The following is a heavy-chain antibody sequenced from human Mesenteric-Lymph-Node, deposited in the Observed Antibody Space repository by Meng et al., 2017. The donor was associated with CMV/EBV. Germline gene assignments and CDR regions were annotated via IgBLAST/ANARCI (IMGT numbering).Heavy chain of an antibody. CDR2: IRYDGSDE. Sequence: GESLKISCAASGFTFSSYGIHWVRQSPGKGLEWVAFIRYDGSDEDYADSVKGRFTISRDNSKSTLYLQMNSLRTEDTAVYYCAKRLFSSSWYFAFEMWGQGTMVTVSS. D-gene: IGHD6-13*01. V-gene: IGHV3-30*02. J-gene: IGHJ3*02. CDR1: GFTFSSYG. CDR3: AKRLFSSSWYFAFEM.